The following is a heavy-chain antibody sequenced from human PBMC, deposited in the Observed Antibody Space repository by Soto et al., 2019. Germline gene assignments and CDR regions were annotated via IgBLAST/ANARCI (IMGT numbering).Heavy chain of an antibody. CDR2: LNPRNGDT. Sequence: ASVKVSRKASGYTFIDHHVHWMRPAPGQGVEWMGWLNPRNGDTQYAQKLQGRITMTRDTSISTHYMELSTLRADDTAIYYFARDLNPYYCPGSLHGFFDYWGRGTLVTVSS. CDR3: ARDLNPYYCPGSLHGFFDY. J-gene: IGHJ4*02. CDR1: GYTFIDHH. V-gene: IGHV1-2*02. D-gene: IGHD3-10*01.